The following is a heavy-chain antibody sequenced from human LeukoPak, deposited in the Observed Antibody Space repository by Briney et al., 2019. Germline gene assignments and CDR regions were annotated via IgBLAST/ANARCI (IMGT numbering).Heavy chain of an antibody. CDR2: IYHSGST. Sequence: SEALSLTCTVSGGSISSDYWSWIRQPPGKGLEWIGYIYHSGSTNYNPSLKSRVTISVHTSKNQFSLKLSSVTAADTAVYYCARDKGDYGDYYWFDPWGQGTLVTVSS. CDR3: ARDKGDYGDYYWFDP. V-gene: IGHV4-59*01. CDR1: GGSISSDY. J-gene: IGHJ5*02. D-gene: IGHD4-17*01.